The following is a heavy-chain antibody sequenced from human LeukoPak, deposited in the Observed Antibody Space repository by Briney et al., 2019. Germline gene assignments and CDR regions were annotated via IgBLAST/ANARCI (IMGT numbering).Heavy chain of an antibody. CDR1: GYSSSRGYY. D-gene: IGHD3-10*01. J-gene: IGHJ4*02. V-gene: IGHV4-38-2*01. CDR3: ARHPFDRVFFDY. Sequence: PSETLSLXCAVSGYSSSRGYYWGWILQAPGKGLAWIGSIYHSGSTQYNPSLKSRLIISVDTSKNQFSLKLSSVTAADTAVYFCARHPFDRVFFDYWGQGTLVTVSS. CDR2: IYHSGST.